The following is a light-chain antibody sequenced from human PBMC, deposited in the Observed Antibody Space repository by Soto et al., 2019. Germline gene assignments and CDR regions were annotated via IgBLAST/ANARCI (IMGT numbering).Light chain of an antibody. CDR3: SSYRRTNSFV. CDR1: SGDIGDYNY. J-gene: IGLJ1*01. V-gene: IGLV2-14*01. CDR2: EVS. Sequence: QSALTQPASASGSPGQSITISCTGTSGDIGDYNYVSWYQQYPDKAPKLIIFEVSERPSGISSRFSGSKSGNTASLTISGLRTEDEAHYYCSSYRRTNSFVFGTGTKVTVL.